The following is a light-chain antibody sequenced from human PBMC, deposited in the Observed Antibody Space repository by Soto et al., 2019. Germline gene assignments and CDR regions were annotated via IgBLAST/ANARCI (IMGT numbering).Light chain of an antibody. Sequence: QSVLTQPASVSGSPGQSITISCTGTSSDVGGYNYVSWYQQHPGKAPKLMIYDVSSRPSGVSNRFSGSKSGNTASLTISGLQAEDEADYYCSSYTSSSTIVVFGGGTKVTVL. J-gene: IGLJ2*01. CDR3: SSYTSSSTIVV. CDR1: SSDVGGYNY. CDR2: DVS. V-gene: IGLV2-14*01.